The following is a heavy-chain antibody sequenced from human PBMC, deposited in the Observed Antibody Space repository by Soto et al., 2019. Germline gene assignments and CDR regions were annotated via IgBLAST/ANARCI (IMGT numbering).Heavy chain of an antibody. CDR3: ARPTTRYFYYGLDV. V-gene: IGHV3-30-3*01. CDR2: TSFEENNNQ. Sequence: GGSLRLSCVASGFTFSSYSTHWVRQAPGKGLEWVAGTSFEENNNQFYGDAVKGRFTVFRDYSKTTLYLQMTSLIADDTAVYYCARPTTRYFYYGLDVWGQGTTVTVSS. J-gene: IGHJ6*02. CDR1: GFTFSSYS. D-gene: IGHD4-4*01.